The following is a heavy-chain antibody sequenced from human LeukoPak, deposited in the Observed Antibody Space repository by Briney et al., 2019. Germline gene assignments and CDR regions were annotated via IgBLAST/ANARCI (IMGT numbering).Heavy chain of an antibody. CDR3: AKVHSYGSGSSPPRYFGY. CDR1: GFTFDDYG. J-gene: IGHJ4*02. CDR2: INWNGGST. Sequence: PGGSLRLSCAASGFTFDDYGMSWGRQAPGKGGGWGSRINWNGGSTGYADSVKGRFTISRDNSKNTLYLQMNSLRAEDTAVYYCAKVHSYGSGSSPPRYFGYWGQGTLVTVSS. V-gene: IGHV3-20*04. D-gene: IGHD3-10*01.